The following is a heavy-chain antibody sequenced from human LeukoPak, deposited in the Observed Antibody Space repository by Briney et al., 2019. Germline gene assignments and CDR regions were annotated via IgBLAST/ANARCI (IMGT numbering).Heavy chain of an antibody. Sequence: SETLSLTCTVSGGSISSGGYYWSWIRQHPGKGLEWIGYIYYSGSTYYNPSLKGRVTISVDTSNNQFSLKLSSVPAADTAVYYCARADGRYDILTGYYSSAFDIWGQGTMVTVSS. V-gene: IGHV4-31*03. J-gene: IGHJ3*02. CDR1: GGSISSGGYY. CDR3: ARADGRYDILTGYYSSAFDI. D-gene: IGHD3-9*01. CDR2: IYYSGST.